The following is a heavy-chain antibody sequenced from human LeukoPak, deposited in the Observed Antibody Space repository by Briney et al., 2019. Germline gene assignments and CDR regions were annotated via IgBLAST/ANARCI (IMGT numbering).Heavy chain of an antibody. J-gene: IGHJ4*02. V-gene: IGHV4-59*01. CDR3: ARAAYSGSYHSDY. CDR1: GGSISTYY. Sequence: SETLSLTCTVSGGSISTYYGNWIRQAPGKGLEWIGYIYYSGSTNYNPSLKSRVTISVDTSKNQFSLKLSSVTAADTAVYYCARAAYSGSYHSDYWGQGTLVTVSS. D-gene: IGHD1-26*01. CDR2: IYYSGST.